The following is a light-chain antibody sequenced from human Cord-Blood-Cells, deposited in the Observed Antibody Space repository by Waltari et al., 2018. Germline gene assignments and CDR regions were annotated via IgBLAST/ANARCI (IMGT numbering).Light chain of an antibody. J-gene: IGKJ2*01. CDR1: QSVLYSSNNKNY. Sequence: DIVMTQSPDSLAVSLGERATINCKSSQSVLYSSNNKNYLSGYQQKPGQPPKLLIYWASTLECGVPDRFSGSGSGTDFTLTISSLQAEDVAVYYCQQYYSTPYTFGQGTKLEIK. CDR3: QQYYSTPYT. CDR2: WAS. V-gene: IGKV4-1*01.